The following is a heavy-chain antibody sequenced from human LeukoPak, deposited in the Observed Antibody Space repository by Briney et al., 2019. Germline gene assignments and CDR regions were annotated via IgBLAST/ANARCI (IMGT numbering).Heavy chain of an antibody. J-gene: IGHJ4*02. CDR2: ISGSGGST. Sequence: PGGSLRLSCAASGFTFSSYAMSWVRQAPGKGLEWVSAISGSGGSTYYADSVKGRFTISRDNSKNTLYLQMNSLRAEDTAVYYCAKDSDYYDSSGYSDYWGQGTLVTVSS. V-gene: IGHV3-23*01. CDR1: GFTFSSYA. D-gene: IGHD3-22*01. CDR3: AKDSDYYDSSGYSDY.